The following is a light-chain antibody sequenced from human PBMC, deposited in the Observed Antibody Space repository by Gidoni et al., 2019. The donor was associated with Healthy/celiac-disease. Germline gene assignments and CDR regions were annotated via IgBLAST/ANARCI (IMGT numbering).Light chain of an antibody. J-gene: IGKJ1*01. V-gene: IGKV1-39*01. CDR3: QPSYSTPWT. Sequence: DIQMTQSPSSLSASVGDRVTITCRASQSISSYLNWYQQKPGKAPKLLIYAASSLQSGVPSRLSGSGSGTDFTLTISSLQPDDFATYYCQPSYSTPWTFGQGTQVEIK. CDR2: AAS. CDR1: QSISSY.